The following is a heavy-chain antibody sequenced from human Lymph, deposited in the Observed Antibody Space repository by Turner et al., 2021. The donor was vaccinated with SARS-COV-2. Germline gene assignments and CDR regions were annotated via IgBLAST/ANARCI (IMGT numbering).Heavy chain of an antibody. D-gene: IGHD4-17*01. CDR1: GFTFSSYS. CDR2: ISSSSSYI. Sequence: EVQLVESGGGLVKPGGSLRLSCAASGFTFSSYSMNWVRQAPGKGLEWVSSISSSSSYIYYADSGKGRFTISRDNAKNSLYLQMNSLRAEDTAVYYCARGDYGDYGTVYFDYWGQGTLVTVSS. J-gene: IGHJ4*02. CDR3: ARGDYGDYGTVYFDY. V-gene: IGHV3-21*01.